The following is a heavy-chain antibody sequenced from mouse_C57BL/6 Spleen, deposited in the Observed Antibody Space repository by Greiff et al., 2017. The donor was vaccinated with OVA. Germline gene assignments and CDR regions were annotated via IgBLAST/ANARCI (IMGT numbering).Heavy chain of an antibody. D-gene: IGHD1-1*01. CDR2: IYPGDGDT. V-gene: IGHV1-80*01. Sequence: VQVVESGAELVKPGASVKISCKASGYAFSSYWMNWVKQRPGKGLEWIGQIYPGDGDTNYNGKFKGKATLTADKSSSTAYMQLSSLTSEDSAVYFCARSRFAGYFDYWGQGTTLTVSS. CDR1: GYAFSSYW. CDR3: ARSRFAGYFDY. J-gene: IGHJ2*01.